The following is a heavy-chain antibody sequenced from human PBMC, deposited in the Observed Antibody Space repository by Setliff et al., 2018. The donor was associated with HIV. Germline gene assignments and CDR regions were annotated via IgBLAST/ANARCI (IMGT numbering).Heavy chain of an antibody. Sequence: SGGSLRLSCAASGFTFSSYEMNWVRQAPGKGLEWVSYISSSGSTIYYADSVKGRFTISRDNAKNSLYLQMNSLRAEDTAVYYCARDGGREMATTYYYFDYWGQGTLVTVSS. CDR2: ISSSGSTI. CDR1: GFTFSSYE. D-gene: IGHD1-1*01. CDR3: ARDGGREMATTYYYFDY. V-gene: IGHV3-48*03. J-gene: IGHJ4*02.